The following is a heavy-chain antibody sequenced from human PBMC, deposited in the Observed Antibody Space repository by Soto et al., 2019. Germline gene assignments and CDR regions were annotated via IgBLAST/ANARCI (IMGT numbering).Heavy chain of an antibody. D-gene: IGHD3-10*01. CDR2: ISYDGSNK. J-gene: IGHJ4*02. CDR1: GFTFSSYA. Sequence: QVQLVESGGGVVQPGRSLRLSCAASGFTFSSYAMHWVRQAPGKGLEWVAVISYDGSNKYYADSVKGRFTISRDNSKNTLYLQMNSLRAEDTAVYYCARWGGRFGELLGPPPSFDYWGQGTLVTVSS. CDR3: ARWGGRFGELLGPPPSFDY. V-gene: IGHV3-30-3*01.